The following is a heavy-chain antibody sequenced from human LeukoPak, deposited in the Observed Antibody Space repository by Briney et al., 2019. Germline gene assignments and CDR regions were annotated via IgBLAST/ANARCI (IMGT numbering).Heavy chain of an antibody. Sequence: ASVKVSCKASGYTFTSYAMHWVRQAPGQRLEWMGWINAGNGNTKYSQKFQGRVTITRDTPASTAYMELSSLRSEDTAVYYCAGDGYYYDSSGLDFDYWGQGTLITVSS. CDR1: GYTFTSYA. J-gene: IGHJ4*02. CDR3: AGDGYYYDSSGLDFDY. CDR2: INAGNGNT. V-gene: IGHV1-3*01. D-gene: IGHD3-22*01.